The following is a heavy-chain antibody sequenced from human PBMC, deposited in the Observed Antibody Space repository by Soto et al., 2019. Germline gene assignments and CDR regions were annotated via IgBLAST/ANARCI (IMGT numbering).Heavy chain of an antibody. CDR1: GFTFSSYA. J-gene: IGHJ4*02. D-gene: IGHD3-22*01. CDR2: ISGSGGST. V-gene: IGHV3-23*01. Sequence: GGSLRLSCAASGFTFSSYAMTWVRQAPGMGLEWVSGISGSGGSTYYADSVKGRFTISRDNSKNTLYLQMNSLRAEDTAVYYCAKDDYYDSSGYYPDWGQGTLVTVSS. CDR3: AKDDYYDSSGYYPD.